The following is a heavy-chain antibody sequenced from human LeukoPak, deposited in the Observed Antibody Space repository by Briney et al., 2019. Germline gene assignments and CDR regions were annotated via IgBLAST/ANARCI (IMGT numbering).Heavy chain of an antibody. V-gene: IGHV3-23*01. CDR1: GFSFSTYT. Sequence: GGSLRLSCAASGFSFSTYTMNWFRQAPGKGLEWVSAFSGSGSATYYSGSAKGRFTISRDNSKNTLYLQMNSLRAEDTAVYYCAKWDITTSLKAFDIWGQGTMVTVSS. CDR3: AKWDITTSLKAFDI. CDR2: FSGSGSAT. J-gene: IGHJ3*02. D-gene: IGHD3-22*01.